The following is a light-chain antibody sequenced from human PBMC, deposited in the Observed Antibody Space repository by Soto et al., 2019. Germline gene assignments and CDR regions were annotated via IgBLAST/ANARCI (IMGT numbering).Light chain of an antibody. J-gene: IGKJ1*01. CDR2: GAS. V-gene: IGKV3D-20*02. CDR1: QSVSNNY. CDR3: QQRSNWPPWT. Sequence: EIVLTQSPGTLSLSPGEGATLSCLASQSVSNNYLAWYQQKPGQAPRLLIYGASTRATGIPDRFSGSGSGTDFTLTLSSLEPGDFAVYYCQQRSNWPPWTFGQGTKVDIK.